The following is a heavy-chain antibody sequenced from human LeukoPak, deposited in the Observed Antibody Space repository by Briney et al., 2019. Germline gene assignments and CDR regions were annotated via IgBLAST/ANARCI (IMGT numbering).Heavy chain of an antibody. CDR2: ISSSGSTI. J-gene: IGHJ6*04. CDR1: GFTFSSYE. D-gene: IGHD3-10*02. CDR3: AELGITMIGGV. Sequence: GGSLRLSCAASGFTFSSYEMNWVRQAPGKGLEWVSYISSSGSTIYYADSVKGRFTISRDNAKISLYLQMNSLRAEDTAVYYCAELGITMIGGVWGKGTTVTISS. V-gene: IGHV3-48*03.